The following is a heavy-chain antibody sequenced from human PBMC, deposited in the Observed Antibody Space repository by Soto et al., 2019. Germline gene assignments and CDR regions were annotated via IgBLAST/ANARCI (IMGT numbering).Heavy chain of an antibody. CDR2: TYQRSRWYN. V-gene: IGHV6-1*01. J-gene: IGHJ4*02. CDR1: GDTVSSNSDT. D-gene: IGHD3-16*02. CDR3: ARVGSVQLRGPGYTDY. Sequence: SQTLSLTCAISGDTVSSNSDTWNWIRQSPSRGLEWLGRTYQRSRWYNDYALSVKSRISISPDTSKNQFSLQLKSVTPEDSAVYFCARVGSVQLRGPGYTDYWCPGTLVTVSS.